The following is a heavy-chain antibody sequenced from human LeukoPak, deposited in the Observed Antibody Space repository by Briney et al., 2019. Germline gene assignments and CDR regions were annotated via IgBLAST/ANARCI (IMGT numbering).Heavy chain of an antibody. CDR3: ARSVSGWYDANWFDP. CDR2: IIPTFGTA. Sequence: SVKVSCKASGGTFSSYAISWVRQAPGQGLEWMGGIIPTFGTANYAQKFQGRVTITTDESTSTAYMELSSLRSEDTAVYYCARSVSGWYDANWFDPWGQGTLVTVSS. CDR1: GGTFSSYA. V-gene: IGHV1-69*05. D-gene: IGHD6-19*01. J-gene: IGHJ5*02.